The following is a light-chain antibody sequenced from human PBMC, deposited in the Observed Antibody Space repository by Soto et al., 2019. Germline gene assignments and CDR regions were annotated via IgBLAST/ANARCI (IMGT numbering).Light chain of an antibody. CDR2: GVS. V-gene: IGKV3-15*01. J-gene: IGKJ2*01. Sequence: EIVMTQSPATLSVSPGERATLSCRASQSVSSKLAWFQQKPGQAPSLLIYGVSTRATGVPVRFSGSGSGTEFTFTINSLQSEDFAVYYCQQYNNWPHTFGQGTKLEIK. CDR3: QQYNNWPHT. CDR1: QSVSSK.